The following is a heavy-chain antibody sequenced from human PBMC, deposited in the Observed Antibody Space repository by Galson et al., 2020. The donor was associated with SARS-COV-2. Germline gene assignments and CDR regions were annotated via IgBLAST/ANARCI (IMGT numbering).Heavy chain of an antibody. J-gene: IGHJ3*02. CDR3: ANLHYYDSSSAFDI. V-gene: IGHV3-9*01. D-gene: IGHD3-22*01. CDR1: GFTFDDYA. CDR2: ISWNSGSI. Sequence: SLKISCAASGFTFDDYAMHWVRQAPGKGLEWVSGISWNSGSIGYADSVKGRFTISRDNAKNSLYLQMNSLRAEDTALYYCANLHYYDSSSAFDIWGQGTMVTVSS.